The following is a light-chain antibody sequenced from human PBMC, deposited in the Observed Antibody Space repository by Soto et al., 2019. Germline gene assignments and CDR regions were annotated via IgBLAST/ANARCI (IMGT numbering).Light chain of an antibody. J-gene: IGKJ1*01. CDR2: AAS. CDR3: QQSYSRPRT. CDR1: QIVDTS. V-gene: IGKV1-39*01. Sequence: DIQMTQSPSCLAACVGNSVNVTCRASQIVDTSLNWYQQKPGKAPQLLIYAASSLQSGVPSRFSGSGSGTDFTLTINSLQPEDFATYFCQQSYSRPRTLVQGTKVDIK.